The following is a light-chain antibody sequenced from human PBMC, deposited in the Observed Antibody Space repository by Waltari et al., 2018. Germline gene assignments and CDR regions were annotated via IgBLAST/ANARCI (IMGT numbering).Light chain of an antibody. CDR1: QGISTW. J-gene: IGKJ2*01. CDR3: QQYNSYSYT. Sequence: DIQITQSPSTLSASVGDRVPITCRASQGISTWLAWYQHKPGKTPKLLIYDASSLESGVPSRFSGSGSGTEFTLTISSLQPDDFATYYCQQYNSYSYTFGQGTKLEIK. CDR2: DAS. V-gene: IGKV1-5*01.